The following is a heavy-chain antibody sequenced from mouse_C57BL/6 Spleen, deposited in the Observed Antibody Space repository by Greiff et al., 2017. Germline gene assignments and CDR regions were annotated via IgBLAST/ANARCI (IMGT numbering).Heavy chain of an antibody. J-gene: IGHJ4*01. Sequence: EVKVVESGGGLVKPGGSLKLSCAASGFTFSSYAMSWVRQTPEKRLEWVATISAGGSYTYYPDNVKGRFTISRDNAKNNLYLQMSHLKSEDTASYCCARELGRVYAMDYWGQGTSVTVSS. CDR1: GFTFSSYA. CDR3: ARELGRVYAMDY. CDR2: ISAGGSYT. D-gene: IGHD4-1*01. V-gene: IGHV5-4*03.